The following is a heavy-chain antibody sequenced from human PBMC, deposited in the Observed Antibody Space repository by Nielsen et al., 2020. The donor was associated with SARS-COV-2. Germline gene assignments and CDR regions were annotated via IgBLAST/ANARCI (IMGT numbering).Heavy chain of an antibody. CDR2: ISGSDDST. J-gene: IGHJ1*01. CDR1: GFTFSTYA. D-gene: IGHD2-21*01. CDR3: AKGAVDAEYFQH. V-gene: IGHV3-23*01. Sequence: GESLKISCVASGFTFSTYAMGWVRQAPGKGLEWVSAISGSDDSTYYTDSVKGRFTISRDNSKNTVYLQMNSLRAEDTAVYYCAKGAVDAEYFQHWGQGTLVTVSS.